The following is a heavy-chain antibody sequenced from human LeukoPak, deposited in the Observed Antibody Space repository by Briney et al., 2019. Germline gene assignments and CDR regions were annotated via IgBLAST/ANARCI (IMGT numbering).Heavy chain of an antibody. D-gene: IGHD6-13*01. CDR3: ARSAAGSAFDI. CDR2: INTDGSIT. CDR1: GFTFSSYA. Sequence: GGSLRLSCAASGFTFSSYAMSWVRQAPGKGLVWVSRINTDGSITNYAGSVKGRFTISRDNAKNTLYLQMNSLRAEDTAVYYCARSAAGSAFDIWGQGTMVTVSS. V-gene: IGHV3-74*01. J-gene: IGHJ3*02.